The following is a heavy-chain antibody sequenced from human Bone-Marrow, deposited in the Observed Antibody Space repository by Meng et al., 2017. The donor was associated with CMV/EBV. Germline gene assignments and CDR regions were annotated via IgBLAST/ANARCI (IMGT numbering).Heavy chain of an antibody. V-gene: IGHV3-74*01. Sequence: GESLKISCAASGFTFSNYWVRWVRQAPGKGLVWVSRISSEGTTTTYADSVKGRFTISRDNAKNTLYLQMNSLRAEDTAVYYCARDYYDSSGYRNWFDPWGQGTLVTVSS. D-gene: IGHD3-22*01. J-gene: IGHJ5*02. CDR2: ISSEGTTT. CDR1: GFTFSNYW. CDR3: ARDYYDSSGYRNWFDP.